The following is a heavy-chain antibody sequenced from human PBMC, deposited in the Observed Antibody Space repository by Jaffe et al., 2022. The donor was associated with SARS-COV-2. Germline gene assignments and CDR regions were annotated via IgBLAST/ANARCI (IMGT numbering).Heavy chain of an antibody. J-gene: IGHJ6*02. CDR2: ISSSGSTI. CDR3: ARWDPSGWLDYYYYGMDV. D-gene: IGHD6-19*01. V-gene: IGHV3-48*03. CDR1: GFTFSSYE. Sequence: EVQLVESGGGLVQPGGSLRLSCAASGFTFSSYEMNWVRQAPGKGLEWVSYISSSGSTIYYADSVKGRFTISRDNAKNSLYLQMNSLRAEDTAVYYCARWDPSGWLDYYYYGMDVWGQGTTVTVSS.